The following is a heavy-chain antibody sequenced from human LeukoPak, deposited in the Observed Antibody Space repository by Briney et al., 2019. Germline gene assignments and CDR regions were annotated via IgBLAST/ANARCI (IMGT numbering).Heavy chain of an antibody. CDR1: GGSVSSGDHY. D-gene: IGHD3-3*01. Sequence: PSETLSLTCTVSGGSVSSGDHYWSWIRQPPGKGLEWVGYIYYSGSTYYNPSLKSRVTISVDTSKNQFSLKLSSVTAADTAVYYCARRRNYDFWSGSGPFDYWGQGTLVTVSS. CDR2: IYYSGST. J-gene: IGHJ4*02. V-gene: IGHV4-30-4*01. CDR3: ARRRNYDFWSGSGPFDY.